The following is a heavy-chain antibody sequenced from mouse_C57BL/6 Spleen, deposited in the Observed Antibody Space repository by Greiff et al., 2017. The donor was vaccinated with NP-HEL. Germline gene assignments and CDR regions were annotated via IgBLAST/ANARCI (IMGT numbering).Heavy chain of an antibody. CDR2: IYPRSGNT. V-gene: IGHV1-81*01. CDR1: GYTFTSYG. D-gene: IGHD2-1*01. Sequence: VQLVESGAELARPGASVKLSCKASGYTFTSYGISWVKQRTGQGLEWIGEIYPRSGNTYYNEKFKGKATLTADKSSSTAYMELRRLTSEDSAVYFCAREKGDGNYAYYAMDDWGQGTSVTVSS. CDR3: AREKGDGNYAYYAMDD. J-gene: IGHJ4*01.